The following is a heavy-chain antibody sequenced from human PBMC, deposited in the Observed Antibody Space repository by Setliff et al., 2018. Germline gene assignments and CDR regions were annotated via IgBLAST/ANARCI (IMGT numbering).Heavy chain of an antibody. V-gene: IGHV3-15*01. CDR3: ATGPRDSRNYLNWLGS. Sequence: GGSLRLSFSVSGITFKNAWMTWVRQAPGKGPQWVGRIKSSIEGATSDYGAPARGRFTISRDDSKNMIHLQMNNLKIEDTGFYFCATGPRDSRNYLNWLGSWGPGTLVTVSS. J-gene: IGHJ1*01. D-gene: IGHD4-4*01. CDR1: GITFKNAW. CDR2: IKSSIEGATS.